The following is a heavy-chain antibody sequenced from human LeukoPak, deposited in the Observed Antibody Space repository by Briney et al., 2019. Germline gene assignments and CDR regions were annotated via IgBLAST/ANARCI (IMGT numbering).Heavy chain of an antibody. CDR3: ARYPGIAAAGTFFDY. V-gene: IGHV5-51*01. Sequence: GESLKISCKGSGYSFTSYWSGWVRQMPGKGLEWMGIIYPGDSDTRYSPSFQGQVTISADKSISTAYLQWSSLKASDTAMYYCARYPGIAAAGTFFDYWGQGTLVTVSS. D-gene: IGHD6-13*01. J-gene: IGHJ4*02. CDR2: IYPGDSDT. CDR1: GYSFTSYW.